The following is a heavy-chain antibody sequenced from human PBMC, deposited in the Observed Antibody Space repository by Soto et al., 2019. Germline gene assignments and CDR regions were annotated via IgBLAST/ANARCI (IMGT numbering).Heavy chain of an antibody. CDR2: ISYDGSNK. CDR3: ARDHSSSWYRLVWYYYYGMDV. D-gene: IGHD6-13*01. J-gene: IGHJ6*02. V-gene: IGHV3-30-3*01. Sequence: QPGGSLRLSCAASGFTFSSYAMHWVRQAPGKGLEWVAVISYDGSNKYYADSVKGRFTISRDNSKNTLYLQMNSLRAEDTAVYYCARDHSSSWYRLVWYYYYGMDVWGQGTTVTVSS. CDR1: GFTFSSYA.